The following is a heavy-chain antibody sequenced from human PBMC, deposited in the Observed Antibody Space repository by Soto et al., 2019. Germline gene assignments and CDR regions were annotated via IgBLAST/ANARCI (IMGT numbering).Heavy chain of an antibody. Sequence: SVKVSCKASGYTFTGYYMHWVRQAPGQGLEWMGWINPNSGGTNYAQKFQGRVTMTRDTSISTAYMELSRLRSDDTAVYYCAREATMVRGVYSWALYYYYGMDVWGQGTTVTVSS. V-gene: IGHV1-2*02. CDR1: GYTFTGYY. CDR3: AREATMVRGVYSWALYYYYGMDV. CDR2: INPNSGGT. J-gene: IGHJ6*02. D-gene: IGHD3-10*01.